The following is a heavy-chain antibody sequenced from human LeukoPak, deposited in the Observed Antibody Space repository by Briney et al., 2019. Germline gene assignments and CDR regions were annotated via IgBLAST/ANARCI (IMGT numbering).Heavy chain of an antibody. Sequence: ASVKVSCKASGYTFTGYYMHWVRQAPGQGLEWMGWINPNSGGTNYAQKFQGRVTMTRDTSISTAYMELSSLRSDDTAVYYCARAGVSVFLGDPGYWGQGTLVTVSS. CDR3: ARAGVSVFLGDPGY. CDR2: INPNSGGT. V-gene: IGHV1-2*02. D-gene: IGHD1-26*01. J-gene: IGHJ4*02. CDR1: GYTFTGYY.